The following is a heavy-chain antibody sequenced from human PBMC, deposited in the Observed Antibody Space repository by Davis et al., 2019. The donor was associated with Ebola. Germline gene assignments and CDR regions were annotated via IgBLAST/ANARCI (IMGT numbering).Heavy chain of an antibody. CDR3: ARDDVGYYGMDV. CDR1: GFTVSSNY. Sequence: GESLKISCAASGFTVSSNYMSWVRQAPGKGLEWVSVFYSGGSTYYADSVKGRFTISRDNSKNTLYLQMNSLRAEDTAVYYCARDDVGYYGMDVWGQGTTVTVSS. V-gene: IGHV3-66*01. CDR2: FYSGGST. J-gene: IGHJ6*02.